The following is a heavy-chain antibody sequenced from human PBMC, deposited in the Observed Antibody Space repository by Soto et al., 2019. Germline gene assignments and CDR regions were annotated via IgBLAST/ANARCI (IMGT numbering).Heavy chain of an antibody. J-gene: IGHJ4*02. CDR1: GFTFSGYG. Sequence: QVQLVESGGGVVQPGRSLRLSCAASGFTFSGYGMHWVRQAPGKGLEWVAITRHDGSNTYYADSVRGRFTISRDNSKKTMYLQMDSLRAWGTAVYYWARDGVGATAFFGYCDYWGQGTLVTVSS. CDR2: TRHDGSNT. CDR3: ARDGVGATAFFGYCDY. V-gene: IGHV3-33*01. D-gene: IGHD1-26*01.